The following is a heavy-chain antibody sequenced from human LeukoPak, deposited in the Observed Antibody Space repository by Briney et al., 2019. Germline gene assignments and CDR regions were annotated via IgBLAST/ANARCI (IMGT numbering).Heavy chain of an antibody. Sequence: GGSLRLSCAASGFTFSSYGMHWVRQAPGKGLEWVAVISYDGSNKYYADSVKGRFTISRDNSKNTLYLQMNSLRAEDTAAYYCARDKIALPPGYWGQGTLVTVSS. V-gene: IGHV3-30*03. CDR3: ARDKIALPPGY. CDR2: ISYDGSNK. CDR1: GFTFSSYG. J-gene: IGHJ4*02. D-gene: IGHD2-15*01.